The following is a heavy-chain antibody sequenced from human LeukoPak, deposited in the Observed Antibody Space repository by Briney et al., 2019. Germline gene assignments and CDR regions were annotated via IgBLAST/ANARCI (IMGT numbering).Heavy chain of an antibody. D-gene: IGHD2-21*02. CDR1: GYTFTGYY. J-gene: IGHJ4*02. CDR3: ARDLAVVVTAFAFDY. Sequence: GASVKVSCKASGYTFTGYYMHWVRQAPGQGLEWMGWINPNSGGTNYAQKFQGRVTMTRDTSISTAYMELSSLRSEDTAVYYCARDLAVVVTAFAFDYWGQGTLVTVSS. CDR2: INPNSGGT. V-gene: IGHV1-2*02.